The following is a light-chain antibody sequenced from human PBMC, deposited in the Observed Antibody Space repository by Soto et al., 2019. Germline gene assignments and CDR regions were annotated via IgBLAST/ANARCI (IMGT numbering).Light chain of an antibody. J-gene: IGKJ1*01. Sequence: DIHMTQSPSSLSASVGDRVTITCLASQSISSYLNWYQQKPGKAPKLLIYAASSLQSGVPSRFSGSGSGTDFTLTISSLQPEDFATYYCQQSYSTPRTFGQGTKVDIK. CDR3: QQSYSTPRT. V-gene: IGKV1-39*01. CDR2: AAS. CDR1: QSISSY.